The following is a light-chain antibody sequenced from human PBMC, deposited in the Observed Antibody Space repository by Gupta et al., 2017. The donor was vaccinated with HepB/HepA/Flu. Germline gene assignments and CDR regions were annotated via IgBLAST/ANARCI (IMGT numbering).Light chain of an antibody. Sequence: VVTQSPATLSVSPGERATLSCRASQTITINLAWYQQKPGQPPRPLVYGASTRATGVPDRFSGSGSGTEFTLTISSLQSEDFAVYYCQQENNWPFTFGQGTLMEI. V-gene: IGKV3-15*01. CDR3: QQENNWPFT. CDR2: GAS. CDR1: QTITIN. J-gene: IGKJ5*01.